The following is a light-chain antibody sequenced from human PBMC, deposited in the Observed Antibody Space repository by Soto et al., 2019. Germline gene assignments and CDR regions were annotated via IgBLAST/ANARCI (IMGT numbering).Light chain of an antibody. CDR2: GAS. CDR3: QQYHDWPPIT. J-gene: IGKJ3*01. V-gene: IGKV3-15*01. CDR1: QTVSDD. Sequence: EIVMTQSPATLFVSPGERATLSCRASQTVSDDLAWYQQKPGQAPRLLISGASTRATDIPARFSGGGSGTEFTLTISSLQSEYSAIYYCQQYHDWPPITFGPGTKVNI.